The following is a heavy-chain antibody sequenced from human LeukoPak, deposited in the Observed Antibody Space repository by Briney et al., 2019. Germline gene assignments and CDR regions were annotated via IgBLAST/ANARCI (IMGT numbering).Heavy chain of an antibody. CDR2: ISYDGSNK. D-gene: IGHD3-10*01. J-gene: IGHJ4*02. CDR3: AKDLKAMVRGVPFDY. Sequence: QPGGSLRLSCAASGFTFSSYAMHWVRQAPGKGLEWVAVISYDGSNKYYADSVKGRFTISRDNSKNTLYLQMNSLRAEDTAVYYCAKDLKAMVRGVPFDYWGQGTLVTVSS. CDR1: GFTFSSYA. V-gene: IGHV3-30-3*01.